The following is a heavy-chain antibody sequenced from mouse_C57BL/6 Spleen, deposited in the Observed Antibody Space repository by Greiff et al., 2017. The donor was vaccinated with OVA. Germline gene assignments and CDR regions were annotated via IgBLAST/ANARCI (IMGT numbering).Heavy chain of an antibody. Sequence: QVHVKQPGTELVKPGASVKLSCKASGYTFTSYWMHWVKQRPGQGLEWIGNINPSNGGTNYNEKFKSKATLTVDKSSSTAYMQLSSLTSEDSAVYYCARNYYSNSWFAYWGQGTLVTVSA. D-gene: IGHD2-5*01. J-gene: IGHJ3*01. CDR3: ARNYYSNSWFAY. CDR1: GYTFTSYW. CDR2: INPSNGGT. V-gene: IGHV1-53*01.